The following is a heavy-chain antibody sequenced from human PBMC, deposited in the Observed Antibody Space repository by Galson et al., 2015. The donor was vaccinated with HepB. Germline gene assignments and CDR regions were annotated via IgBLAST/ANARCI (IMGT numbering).Heavy chain of an antibody. CDR3: ARARYDTSAPDH. J-gene: IGHJ5*02. V-gene: IGHV1-18*01. D-gene: IGHD2-2*01. CDR2: ISGYNVNT. Sequence: SVKVSCKASGCSFTQYGISWVRQAPGHGLEWLGWISGYNVNTNYAQNLQGRVTMTIDTSTTTVYMELRSLRSDDTAVYYCARARYDTSAPDHWGQGTLVTVSS. CDR1: GCSFTQYG.